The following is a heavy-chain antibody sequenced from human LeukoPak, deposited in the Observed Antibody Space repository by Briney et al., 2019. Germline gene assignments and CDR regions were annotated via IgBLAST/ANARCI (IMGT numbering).Heavy chain of an antibody. Sequence: GESLKISCKGSGYSFANYWIGWVRQMPGKGLEWMGIIYPLNSDTRYSPSFQGQVTISADKSISTAYLQWSSLKASDTAMYYCARHRGGVRPPDYWGQRTLVTVSS. V-gene: IGHV5-51*01. D-gene: IGHD3-10*01. J-gene: IGHJ4*02. CDR1: GYSFANYW. CDR2: IYPLNSDT. CDR3: ARHRGGVRPPDY.